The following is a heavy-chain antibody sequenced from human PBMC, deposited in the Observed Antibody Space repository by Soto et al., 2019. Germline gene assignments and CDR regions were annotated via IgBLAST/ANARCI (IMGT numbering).Heavy chain of an antibody. Sequence: ASVKVSCKASGYTFTIYDINWVRQATGQGLEWMGWMNPNSGNTGYAQKFQGRVTMTRNTSISTAYMELSSLRSEDTAVYYCARTENYYYYMDVWGKGTTVTVSS. CDR1: GYTFTIYD. CDR2: MNPNSGNT. V-gene: IGHV1-8*01. CDR3: ARTENYYYYMDV. J-gene: IGHJ6*03.